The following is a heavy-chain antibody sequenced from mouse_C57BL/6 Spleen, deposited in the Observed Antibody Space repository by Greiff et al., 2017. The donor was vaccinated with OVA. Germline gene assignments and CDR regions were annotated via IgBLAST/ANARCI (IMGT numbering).Heavy chain of an antibody. Sequence: VQLQQSGAELVRPGASVKLSCKASGYTFTDYYINWVKQRPGQGLEWIARIYPGSGNTYYNEKFTGKATLTAEKSSSTAYMQLSSLTSEDSAVYFCARGGKGYFDVWGTGTTVTVSS. CDR1: GYTFTDYY. CDR3: ARGGKGYFDV. CDR2: IYPGSGNT. D-gene: IGHD1-3*01. J-gene: IGHJ1*03. V-gene: IGHV1-76*01.